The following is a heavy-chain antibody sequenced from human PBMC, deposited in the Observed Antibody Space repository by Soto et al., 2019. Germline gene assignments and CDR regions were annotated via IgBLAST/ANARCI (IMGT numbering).Heavy chain of an antibody. CDR2: IYYSGST. V-gene: IGHV4-31*03. Sequence: SETLSLTCTVSGGSISSGGYYWSWIRQHPAKGLEWIGYIYYSGSTYYNPSLKSRVTISVDTSKNQFSLKLSSVTAEDTAVYYCARESEDLTSNFDYWGQGTLVTVSS. CDR1: GGSISSGGYY. CDR3: ARESEDLTSNFDY. J-gene: IGHJ4*02.